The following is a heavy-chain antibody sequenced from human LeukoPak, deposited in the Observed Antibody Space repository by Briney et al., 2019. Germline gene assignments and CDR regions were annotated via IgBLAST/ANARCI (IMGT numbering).Heavy chain of an antibody. V-gene: IGHV4-4*07. Sequence: SETLSLTCTVSGGSISSYYWSWIRQPAGKGLEWIGRIYTSGSTNYNPSLKSRVTISLDTSKNHFSLKLTSVTAADTAVYYCARPPSGSDDAFDIWGQGTMVTVSS. J-gene: IGHJ3*02. CDR2: IYTSGST. D-gene: IGHD7-27*01. CDR1: GGSISSYY. CDR3: ARPPSGSDDAFDI.